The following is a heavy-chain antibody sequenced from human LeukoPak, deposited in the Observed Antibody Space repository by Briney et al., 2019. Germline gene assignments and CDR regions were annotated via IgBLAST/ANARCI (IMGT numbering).Heavy chain of an antibody. CDR3: ARPRGGDSAWFDP. D-gene: IGHD3-10*01. V-gene: IGHV5-51*01. Sequence: GESLKISFKGSGYSFTSYWIGWVRQMPGKGLEWMGSIYPGDSDTRYSPSFQGQVTISAAKSTTTAYLQWSSLQASDTAMYYCARPRGGDSAWFDPWGQGTLVTVSS. CDR2: IYPGDSDT. CDR1: GYSFTSYW. J-gene: IGHJ5*02.